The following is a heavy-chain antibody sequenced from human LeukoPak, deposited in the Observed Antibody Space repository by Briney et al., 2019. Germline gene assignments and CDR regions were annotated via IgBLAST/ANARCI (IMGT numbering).Heavy chain of an antibody. V-gene: IGHV4-34*01. CDR1: GGSSSGYY. J-gene: IGHJ4*02. CDR3: ARGDNSSSSGGIDY. CDR2: INRSGST. D-gene: IGHD6-6*01. Sequence: SETLSLTCAVYGGSSSGYYWSWIRQPPGKGLEWIGEINRSGSTNYNPSLKSRVTISVDTSKNQFSLKLSSVTAADTAVYYCARGDNSSSSGGIDYWGQGTLVTVSS.